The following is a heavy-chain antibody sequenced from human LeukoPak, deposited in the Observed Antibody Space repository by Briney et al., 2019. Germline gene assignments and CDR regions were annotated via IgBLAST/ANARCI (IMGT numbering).Heavy chain of an antibody. V-gene: IGHV1-8*03. CDR3: ARAPSPYYYDSSAYYSDY. CDR1: GYTFTSFD. D-gene: IGHD3-22*01. Sequence: ASVKVSCKTSGYTFTSFDINWVRQATGQGLEWLGWMNPYTHKTGYAQKFQGRVTFTGDTSIRTAYMEVSNLTSEDTAVYYCARAPSPYYYDSSAYYSDYWGQGTLVTVSS. J-gene: IGHJ4*02. CDR2: MNPYTHKT.